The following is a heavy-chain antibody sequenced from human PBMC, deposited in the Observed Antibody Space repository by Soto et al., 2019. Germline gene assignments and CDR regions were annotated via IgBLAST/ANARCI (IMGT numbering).Heavy chain of an antibody. V-gene: IGHV4-59*01. J-gene: IGHJ4*02. CDR1: GGSISSYY. D-gene: IGHD3-10*01. CDR3: ARGVTMVRGVIIPRAYFDY. Sequence: SETLSLTCTVSGGSISSYYWSWIRQPPGKGLERIGYIYYSGSTNYNPSLKSRVTISVDMSKNQFSLKLSSVTAADTAVYYCARGVTMVRGVIIPRAYFDYWGQGTLVTVS. CDR2: IYYSGST.